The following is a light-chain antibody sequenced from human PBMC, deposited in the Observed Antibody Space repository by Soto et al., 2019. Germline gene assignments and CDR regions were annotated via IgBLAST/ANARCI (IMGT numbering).Light chain of an antibody. J-gene: IGLJ2*01. Sequence: QSALTQPASVSGSPGQSITISCTGTRSDVGGYNYVSWYQQHPGKAPKLMIYDVSNRPSGVSNRFSGSKSGNTASLTISGLQAEDAADYYCSSYTSSSTSVVFGGGTKLTVL. CDR2: DVS. CDR1: RSDVGGYNY. CDR3: SSYTSSSTSVV. V-gene: IGLV2-14*01.